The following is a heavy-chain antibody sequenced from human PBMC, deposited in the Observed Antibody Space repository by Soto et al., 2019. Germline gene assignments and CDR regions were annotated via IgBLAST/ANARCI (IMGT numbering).Heavy chain of an antibody. CDR3: ARVYGPRRGTFDP. V-gene: IGHV4-31*03. CDR1: GGSISSGGYY. D-gene: IGHD3-10*01. Sequence: PSETLSLTCTVSGGSISSGGYYWSWIRQHPGKGLEWIGYIYYSGSTYYNPSLKSRVTISVDTSKNQFSLKLSSVTAADTAVYYCARVYGPRRGTFDPWGQGTLVTVSS. CDR2: IYYSGST. J-gene: IGHJ5*02.